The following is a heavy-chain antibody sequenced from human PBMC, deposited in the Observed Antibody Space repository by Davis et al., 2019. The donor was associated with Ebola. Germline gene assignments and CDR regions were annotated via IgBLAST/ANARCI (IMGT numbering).Heavy chain of an antibody. CDR3: WSEYGEKH. CDR1: GFIFSNVW. CDR2: IKTKTDSGTI. V-gene: IGHV3-15*01. J-gene: IGHJ4*02. Sequence: GESLKISCAASGFIFSNVWMTWVRQAPGKGLEWVARIKTKTDSGTIDYAAPVKGRLTISRDDSKGTLYLQMNRLKIEDTAVYYCWSEYGEKHWGQGALVNVAS. D-gene: IGHD4/OR15-4a*01.